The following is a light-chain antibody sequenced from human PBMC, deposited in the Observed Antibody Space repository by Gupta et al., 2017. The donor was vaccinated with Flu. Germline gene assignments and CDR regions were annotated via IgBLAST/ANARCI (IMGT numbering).Light chain of an antibody. J-gene: IGKJ1*01. CDR3: QQYNNWPPWS. CDR2: GAS. Sequence: ERATLPCSAIQTVLTTLAWYQQKPGQAPMLLIYGASTRATGVPTRFSGGGSGTEFTLTISSLQSEDFAVYYCQQYNNWPPWSFGQGTKVDIK. CDR1: QTVLTT. V-gene: IGKV3-15*01.